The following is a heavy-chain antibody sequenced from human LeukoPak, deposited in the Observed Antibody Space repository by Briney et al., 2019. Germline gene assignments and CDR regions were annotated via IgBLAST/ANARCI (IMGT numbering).Heavy chain of an antibody. CDR1: GGSISSYY. Sequence: PSETLSLTCTVSGGSISSYYWSWIRQPPGKGLEGMGYIYYSGSTNYNPSLKSRVTISVETSKNQFSLKLSSVTAADTAVYYCARVYYDSSGYYYPEYYFDYWGQGTLVTVSS. CDR3: ARVYYDSSGYYYPEYYFDY. D-gene: IGHD3-22*01. J-gene: IGHJ4*02. CDR2: IYYSGST. V-gene: IGHV4-59*01.